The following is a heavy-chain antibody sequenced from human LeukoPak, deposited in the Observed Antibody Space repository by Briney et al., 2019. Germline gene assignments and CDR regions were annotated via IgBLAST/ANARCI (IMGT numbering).Heavy chain of an antibody. V-gene: IGHV5-51*01. CDR3: ARRAGYYGSGSRYWYFDL. CDR2: IYPGDSDT. CDR1: GYSFTSYW. D-gene: IGHD3-10*01. Sequence: GESLQXSCKGSGYSFTSYWIGWVRRMPGKGREWXGIIYPGDSDTRYSPSFQGQVTISADKSISTAYLQWSSLKASDTAMYYCARRAGYYGSGSRYWYFDLWGRGTLVTVSS. J-gene: IGHJ2*01.